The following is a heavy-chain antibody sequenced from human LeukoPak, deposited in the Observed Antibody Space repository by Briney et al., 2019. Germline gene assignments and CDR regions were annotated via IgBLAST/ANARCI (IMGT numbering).Heavy chain of an antibody. CDR2: ISAYNGNT. D-gene: IGHD4-11*01. Sequence: ASVKVSCKASGGTFSSYAISWVRQAPGQGLEWMGWISAYNGNTNYAQKLQGRVTMTTDTSTSTAYMELRSLRSDDTAVYYCASTLQYWDAFDIWGQGTMVTVSS. V-gene: IGHV1-18*04. J-gene: IGHJ3*02. CDR1: GGTFSSYA. CDR3: ASTLQYWDAFDI.